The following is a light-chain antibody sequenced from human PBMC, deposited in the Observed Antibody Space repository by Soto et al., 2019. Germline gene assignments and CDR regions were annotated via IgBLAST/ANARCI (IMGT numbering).Light chain of an antibody. CDR1: SSDVGSYNL. CDR3: CSYADSSRIYV. J-gene: IGLJ1*01. V-gene: IGLV2-23*01. Sequence: QSARTQPASVSRSPGQSITISCTGTSSDVGSYNLVSWYQQHPGKAPKLMIYEGSKRPSGISNRFSGSKSGNTASLTISGLQAEDEAQYYCCSYADSSRIYVFGSGTKVTFL. CDR2: EGS.